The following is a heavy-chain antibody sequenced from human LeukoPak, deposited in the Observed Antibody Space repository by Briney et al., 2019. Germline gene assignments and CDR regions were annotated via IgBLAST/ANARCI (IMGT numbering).Heavy chain of an antibody. CDR1: GGTFSIYA. CDR3: ARDDCSGGSCYFDY. Sequence: ASVKVSCKASGGTFSIYAISWVRQAPGQGLEWMGGIIPIFGTGNYAQKFQGRGTITTDESTSTAYMELSSLRSEAAAVYYCARDDCSGGSCYFDYWGQGTLVTVSS. V-gene: IGHV1-69*05. CDR2: IIPIFGTG. J-gene: IGHJ4*02. D-gene: IGHD2-15*01.